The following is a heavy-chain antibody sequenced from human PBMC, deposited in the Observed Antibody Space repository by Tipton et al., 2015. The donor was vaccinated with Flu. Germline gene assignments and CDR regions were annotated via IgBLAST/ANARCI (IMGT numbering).Heavy chain of an antibody. CDR1: GFTFSSYG. Sequence: SLRLSCAASGFTFSSYGMHWVRQAPGKGLEWVAVISYDGSDKYYADSAKGRFTISRDNSKNTLYLQMNSLRAEDTAVYYCAKDSLGAMVKWDFFDYWGQGTLVSVSS. J-gene: IGHJ4*02. CDR3: AKDSLGAMVKWDFFDY. CDR2: ISYDGSDK. D-gene: IGHD5-18*01. V-gene: IGHV3-30*18.